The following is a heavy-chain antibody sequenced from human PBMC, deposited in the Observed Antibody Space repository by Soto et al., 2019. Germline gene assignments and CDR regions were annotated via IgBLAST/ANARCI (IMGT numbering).Heavy chain of an antibody. CDR1: GGSISSGGYY. D-gene: IGHD3-22*01. J-gene: IGHJ4*02. CDR3: ASNYYDSSGIRAY. CDR2: IYYSGST. Sequence: LSLTCTVSGGSISSGGYYWSWIRQHPGKGLEWIGYIYYSGSTYYNPSLKSRVTISVDTSKNQFSLKLSSVTAADTAVYYCASNYYDSSGIRAYWGQGTLVTVSS. V-gene: IGHV4-31*03.